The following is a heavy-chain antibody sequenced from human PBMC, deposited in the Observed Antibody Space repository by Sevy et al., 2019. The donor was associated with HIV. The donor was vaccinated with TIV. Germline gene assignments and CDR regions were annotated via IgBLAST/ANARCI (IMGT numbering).Heavy chain of an antibody. J-gene: IGHJ4*02. D-gene: IGHD5-18*01. CDR1: GFTFSSYS. CDR3: ARAPRRVDTAMYDY. Sequence: GESLKISCAASGFTFSSYSMNWVRQAPGKGLEWVSSISSSSSYIYYADSVKGRFTISRDNAKNSLYLQMNSLRAEDTAVYYCARAPRRVDTAMYDYWGQRTLVTVSS. CDR2: ISSSSSYI. V-gene: IGHV3-21*01.